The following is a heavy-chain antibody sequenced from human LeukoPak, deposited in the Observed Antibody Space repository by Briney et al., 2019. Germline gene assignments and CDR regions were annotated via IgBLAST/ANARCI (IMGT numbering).Heavy chain of an antibody. V-gene: IGHV4-59*01. CDR3: ARESGSYLWRSWLNP. J-gene: IGHJ5*02. D-gene: IGHD3-16*01. Sequence: SETLSLTCTVSGGSISSYYWSWIRQPPGKGLEWIGNIYNSGNTNYNPSLKSRVTISIDTPKNQFSLKVISVTAADTAIYYCARESGSYLWRSWLNPWGQGTLVTVSS. CDR2: IYNSGNT. CDR1: GGSISSYY.